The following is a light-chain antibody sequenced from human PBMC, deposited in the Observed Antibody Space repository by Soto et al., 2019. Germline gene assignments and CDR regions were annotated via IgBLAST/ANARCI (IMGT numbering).Light chain of an antibody. Sequence: DIQMTQSPSTLSASLGDRVTITCRASQSISTWLAWYQQKPGKAPKLLIYDASSLESGVPSRFSGSGSGTEFTLTISSLQPDDFATYYCQQYNSYVAFGQGTKVDI. J-gene: IGKJ1*01. CDR3: QQYNSYVA. V-gene: IGKV1-5*01. CDR2: DAS. CDR1: QSISTW.